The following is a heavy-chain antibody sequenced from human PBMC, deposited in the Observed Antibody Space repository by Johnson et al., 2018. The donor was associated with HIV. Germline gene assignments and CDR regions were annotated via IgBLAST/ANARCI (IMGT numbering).Heavy chain of an antibody. Sequence: VQLVESGGGLVQPGGSLKLSCAASGFTFSGSAMHWVRQASGRGLGWVGRIRSKANSYATAYAASVKGRFTISRDDSKNTAYLQMNSLRVDDTAVYYCAKGPAAVFGLVADIWGQGTKVTVSS. J-gene: IGHJ3*02. D-gene: IGHD3/OR15-3a*01. CDR2: IRSKANSYAT. CDR1: GFTFSGSA. V-gene: IGHV3-73*02. CDR3: AKGPAAVFGLVADI.